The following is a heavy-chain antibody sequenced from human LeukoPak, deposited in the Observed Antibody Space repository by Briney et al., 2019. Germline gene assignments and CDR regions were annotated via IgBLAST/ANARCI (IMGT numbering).Heavy chain of an antibody. CDR1: GGTFSSYA. CDR3: AREDDSSGYLPLAFGMDV. V-gene: IGHV1-69*04. Sequence: GASVKVSCKASGGTFSSYAISWVRQAPGQGLEWMGRIIPILGIANYAQKFQGRVTITADKSTSTAYMELSSLRSGDTAVYYCAREDDSSGYLPLAFGMDVWGQGTTVTVSS. CDR2: IIPILGIA. D-gene: IGHD3-22*01. J-gene: IGHJ6*02.